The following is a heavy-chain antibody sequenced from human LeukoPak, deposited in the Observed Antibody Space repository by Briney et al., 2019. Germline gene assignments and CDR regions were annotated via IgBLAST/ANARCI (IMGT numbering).Heavy chain of an antibody. CDR2: MNPNSGNT. V-gene: IGHV1-8*01. CDR1: GYTFTSYD. CDR3: ARAGVDTADYYYYGMDV. J-gene: IGHJ6*02. Sequence: ASVKVSCKASGYTFTSYDINWVRQATGQGLEWMGWMNPNSGNTGYAQKFQGRVTMTRNTSISTAYMELSSLRSEDTAVYYCARAGVDTADYYYYGMDVWGQGTTVTVSS. D-gene: IGHD5-18*01.